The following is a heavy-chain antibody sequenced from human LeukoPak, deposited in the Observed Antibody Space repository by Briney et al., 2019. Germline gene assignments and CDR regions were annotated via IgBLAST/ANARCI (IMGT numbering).Heavy chain of an antibody. CDR3: AKGYCSGGSCYSPGWDAFDI. J-gene: IGHJ3*02. Sequence: HPGGSLRLSCAASGFTFSSYGMHWVRQAPGKGLEWVAFIRYDGSNKYYADSVKGRFTISRDNSKNTLYLQMNSLRAEDTAVYYCAKGYCSGGSCYSPGWDAFDIWGQGTMVTVSS. CDR1: GFTFSSYG. V-gene: IGHV3-30*02. D-gene: IGHD2-15*01. CDR2: IRYDGSNK.